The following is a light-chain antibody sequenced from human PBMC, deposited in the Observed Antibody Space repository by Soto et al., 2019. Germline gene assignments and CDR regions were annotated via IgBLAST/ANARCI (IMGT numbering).Light chain of an antibody. CDR3: QQYNNWPLWT. Sequence: EIVMTQSPATLSVSPGERATLSCRASQSVNSNLAWYKQKPGQAPRLLIYGASTRATGIPARFSGSGSGTEFTLTISSLQSEDFAVYYCQQYNNWPLWTFGQGTEVEIK. CDR2: GAS. V-gene: IGKV3-15*01. J-gene: IGKJ1*01. CDR1: QSVNSN.